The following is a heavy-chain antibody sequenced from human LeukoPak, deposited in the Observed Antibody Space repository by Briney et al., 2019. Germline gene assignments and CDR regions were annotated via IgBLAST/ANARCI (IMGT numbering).Heavy chain of an antibody. CDR2: IWYDGSNK. D-gene: IGHD3-10*01. J-gene: IGHJ4*02. CDR3: ARVKAALYGTEFDY. CDR1: GFTSSSYA. Sequence: HPGGSLRLSCAASGFTSSSYAMHWVRQPPGKGLEWVAVIWYDGSNKFYADSVKGRFTVSRDNSKNTLYLQMNSLRADDTALYYCARVKAALYGTEFDYWGQGTLVTVSS. V-gene: IGHV3-33*01.